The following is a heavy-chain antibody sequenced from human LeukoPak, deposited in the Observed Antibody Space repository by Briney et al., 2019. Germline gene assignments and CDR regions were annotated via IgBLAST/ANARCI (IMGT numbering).Heavy chain of an antibody. CDR3: ARDRDNSGSYAYYFDY. CDR1: GFTFSSFP. CDR2: ISYDGSNK. Sequence: GRSLRLSCAASGFTFSSFPIHWVRQAPGKGLEWVALISYDGSNKHYADSVKGRFTISRDNSMNTLYLQMNSLRAEDTAVYYCARDRDNSGSYAYYFDYWGQGTRVTVSS. D-gene: IGHD3-22*01. V-gene: IGHV3-30-3*01. J-gene: IGHJ4*02.